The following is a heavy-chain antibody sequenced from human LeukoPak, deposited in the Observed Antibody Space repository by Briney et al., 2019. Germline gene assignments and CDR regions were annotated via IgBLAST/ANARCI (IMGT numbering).Heavy chain of an antibody. Sequence: GGSLRLSCVASGFTFGKYWMSWVRQAPGKGLEWVAVISYDGSNKYYADSVKGRFTISRDNSKNTLYLQMNSLRAEDTAVYYCAKGGSGYFYYFDYWGQGTLVTVSS. V-gene: IGHV3-30*18. CDR1: GFTFGKYW. J-gene: IGHJ4*02. CDR2: ISYDGSNK. CDR3: AKGGSGYFYYFDY. D-gene: IGHD3-22*01.